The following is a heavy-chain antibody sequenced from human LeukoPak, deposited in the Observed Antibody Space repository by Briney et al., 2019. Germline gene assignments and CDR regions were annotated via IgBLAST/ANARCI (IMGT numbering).Heavy chain of an antibody. V-gene: IGHV3-49*04. Sequence: PERSLRLSCTASGFTFGDYAMSRVRQAPGKGLEWVGFIRSKAYGGTTEYAASVKGRFTISRDDSKSIAYLQMNSLKTEDTAVYYCTRPPLKNYCSSTSCYYYYYMDVWGKGTTVTVPS. CDR2: IRSKAYGGTT. CDR3: TRPPLKNYCSSTSCYYYYYMDV. J-gene: IGHJ6*03. CDR1: GFTFGDYA. D-gene: IGHD2-2*01.